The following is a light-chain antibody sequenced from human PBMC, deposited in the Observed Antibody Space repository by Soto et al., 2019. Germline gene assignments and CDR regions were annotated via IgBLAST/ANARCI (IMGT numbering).Light chain of an antibody. CDR2: TNS. CDR1: NSNIGAGYD. J-gene: IGLJ3*02. Sequence: QSVLTQPPSVSGAPGQRVTISCTGSNSNIGAGYDVHWYQQLPGTAPKLLIYTNSNRPSGVPDRISGSKSATSASLAITGLQAEDEADYYCQSYDSSVNGWVIGGGTQLTVL. V-gene: IGLV1-40*01. CDR3: QSYDSSVNGWV.